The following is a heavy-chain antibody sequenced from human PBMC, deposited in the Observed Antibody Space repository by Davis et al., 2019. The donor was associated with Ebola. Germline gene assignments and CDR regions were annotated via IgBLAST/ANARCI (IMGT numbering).Heavy chain of an antibody. J-gene: IGHJ6*02. V-gene: IGHV1-46*02. D-gene: IGHD2-21*02. Sequence: ASVKVSCKASGYTFNSYYMHWVRQAPGQGLEWMGIINPSGGSTSYAQKFQGRVTMTRDTSTSTVYMELSSLRSEDTAVYYCAREHIVVVTATPYYYYGMDVWGQGTTVTVSS. CDR2: INPSGGST. CDR3: AREHIVVVTATPYYYYGMDV. CDR1: GYTFNSYY.